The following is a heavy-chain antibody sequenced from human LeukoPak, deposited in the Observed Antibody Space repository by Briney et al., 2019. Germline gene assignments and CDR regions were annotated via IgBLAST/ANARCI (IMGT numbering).Heavy chain of an antibody. Sequence: GGYLTRYSSASGFTFSSYNMNRLRQAPGKGLEWVSSITSGSSYIYYADSVKGRFTISRDNAKNSLYLQMNSLRAEDTAVYYCARDPYSGSYGNYYYYFMDVWGQGTTVTISS. V-gene: IGHV3-21*01. J-gene: IGHJ6*03. CDR3: ARDPYSGSYGNYYYYFMDV. D-gene: IGHD1-26*01. CDR1: GFTFSSYN. CDR2: ITSGSSYI.